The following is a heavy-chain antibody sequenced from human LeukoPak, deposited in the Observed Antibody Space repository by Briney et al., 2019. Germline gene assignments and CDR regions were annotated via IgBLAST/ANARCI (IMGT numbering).Heavy chain of an antibody. Sequence: SETLSLTCTVSGGSISSYYWSWIRQPPGKGLEWIGYIYYSGSTNYNPSLKSRVTISVDTSKNQFSLKLSSVTAADTAVYYCASLAAAGNGGEYFQHWGQGTLVTVSS. CDR3: ASLAAAGNGGEYFQH. CDR2: IYYSGST. J-gene: IGHJ1*01. CDR1: GGSISSYY. D-gene: IGHD6-13*01. V-gene: IGHV4-59*08.